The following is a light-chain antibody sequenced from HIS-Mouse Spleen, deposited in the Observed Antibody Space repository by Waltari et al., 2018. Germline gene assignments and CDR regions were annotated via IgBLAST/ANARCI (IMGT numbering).Light chain of an antibody. J-gene: IGLJ2*01. V-gene: IGLV2-14*03. CDR3: SSYTSSSFNVV. CDR1: SSDVGGYNY. Sequence: QSALTQPASVSGSPGQSITISCTGTSSDVGGYNYVSWYQQHPGKAPKLMFYDVSNRPSGVSNRFSGSKSGNPASLTISGLQAEDEADYYCSSYTSSSFNVVFGGGTKLTVL. CDR2: DVS.